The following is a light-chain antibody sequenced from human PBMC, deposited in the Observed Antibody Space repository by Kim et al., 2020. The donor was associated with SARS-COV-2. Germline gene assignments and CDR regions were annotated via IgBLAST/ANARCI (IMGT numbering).Light chain of an antibody. CDR2: GAS. J-gene: IGKJ4*01. V-gene: IGKV3-20*01. CDR1: QSVSSSY. CDR3: QQFGSSLLT. Sequence: LSPGERAGLSCRASQSVSSSYLAWYQQKPGQAPRLLIYGASSRATGIPDRFSGSGSGTDFTLTISRLEPEDFAVYYCQQFGSSLLTFGGGTKLEI.